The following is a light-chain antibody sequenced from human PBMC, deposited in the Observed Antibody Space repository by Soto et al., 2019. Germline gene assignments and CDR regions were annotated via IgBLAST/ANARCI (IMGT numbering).Light chain of an antibody. CDR3: SSYISTITHHD. CDR1: SSDVGFYDY. CDR2: EVS. J-gene: IGLJ1*01. V-gene: IGLV2-8*01. Sequence: QCVLTQPPSASGSPGQSVTVSCTGTSSDVGFYDYVSWYQQHPGKAPKLIIYEVSKRPSGVPDRFSGSKSGNSASLTVSGLQADDDVHYSGSSYISTITHHDSGTGTKVTVL.